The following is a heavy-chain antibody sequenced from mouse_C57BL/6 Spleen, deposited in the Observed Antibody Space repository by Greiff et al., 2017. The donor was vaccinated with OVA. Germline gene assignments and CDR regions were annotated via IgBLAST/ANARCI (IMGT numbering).Heavy chain of an antibody. D-gene: IGHD2-10*02. CDR3: AVWYLDY. CDR2: IYPGDGDT. V-gene: IGHV1-82*01. J-gene: IGHJ2*01. CDR1: GYAFSSSW. Sequence: QVQLQQSGPELVKPGASVKISCKASGYAFSSSWMNWVKQRPGKGLEWIGRIYPGDGDTNYNGKFKGKATLTADKSSSTAYMQLSSLTSEDSAVYFCAVWYLDYWGQGTTLTVSS.